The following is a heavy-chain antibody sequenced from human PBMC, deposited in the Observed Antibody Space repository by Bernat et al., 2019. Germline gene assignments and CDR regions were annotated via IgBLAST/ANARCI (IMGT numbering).Heavy chain of an antibody. CDR2: ISYDGSNK. CDR3: EKNQWAVMELPDY. V-gene: IGHV3-30*18. J-gene: IGHJ4*02. CDR1: GFTFSSYG. D-gene: IGHD2-21*01. Sequence: QVQLVESGGGVVQPGRSLRLSCAASGFTFSSYGMHWVRQAPGKGLEWVGVISYDGSNKYYADAVKGQFTISRDNSKNKMYLQMNILRAKDTAVYYCEKNQWAVMELPDYWGQGTLVTVSS.